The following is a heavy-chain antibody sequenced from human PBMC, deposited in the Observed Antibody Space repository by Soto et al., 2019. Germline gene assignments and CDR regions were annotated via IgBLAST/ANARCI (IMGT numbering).Heavy chain of an antibody. CDR1: GGSFSGYY. CDR2: INQSGFT. Sequence: SETLSLTCAVYGGSFSGYYWTWIRQPPGKGLEWIGEINQSGFTNYNPSLKSRVTMSVDTSKNQFSLRLSSVTAADTAVYYCARDKLGIAAADIGRANDAFDIWGQGTMVTVSS. D-gene: IGHD6-13*01. V-gene: IGHV4-34*01. CDR3: ARDKLGIAAADIGRANDAFDI. J-gene: IGHJ3*02.